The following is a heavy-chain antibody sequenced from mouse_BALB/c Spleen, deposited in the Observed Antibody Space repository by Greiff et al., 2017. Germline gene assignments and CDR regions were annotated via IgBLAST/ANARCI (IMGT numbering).Heavy chain of an antibody. V-gene: IGHV5-12-2*01. J-gene: IGHJ3*01. Sequence: EVQLQESGGGLVQPGGSLKLSCAASGFTFSSYTMSWVRQPPEKRLEWVAFISNGGGSTYYPDTVKGRFTISRDNAKNTLYLQMSSLKSEDTAMYYCARLRSTMITGGFAYWGQGTLVTVSA. D-gene: IGHD2-4*01. CDR1: GFTFSSYT. CDR2: ISNGGGST. CDR3: ARLRSTMITGGFAY.